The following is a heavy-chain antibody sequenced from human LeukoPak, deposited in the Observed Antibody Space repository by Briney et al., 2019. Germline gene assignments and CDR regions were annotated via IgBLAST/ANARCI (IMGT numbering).Heavy chain of an antibody. CDR1: GYTFTGYY. V-gene: IGHV1-2*02. CDR2: INPNSGGT. J-gene: IGHJ4*02. Sequence: ASVKVSCKASGYTFTGYYMHWVRQAPGQGLEWMGWINPNSGGTNYAQKFQGRVTMTRDTSISTAYMELSRLRSDDTAVYYCASDWGDGYNWIDYWGRGTLVTASS. CDR3: ASDWGDGYNWIDY. D-gene: IGHD5-24*01.